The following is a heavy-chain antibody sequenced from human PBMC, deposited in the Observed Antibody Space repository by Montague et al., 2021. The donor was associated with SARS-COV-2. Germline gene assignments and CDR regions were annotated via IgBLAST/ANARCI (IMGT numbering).Heavy chain of an antibody. J-gene: IGHJ5*02. CDR1: GGSISSSSYY. V-gene: IGHV4-39*01. D-gene: IGHD3/OR15-3a*01. CDR3: ARGLVGWFDP. Sequence: SETLSLTCTVSGGSISSSSYYWSWIRQPPGKGLEWIGSIYYSGSTYYNPSLKSRVTISVDTSKNQFSLKLSSVTAADTAVYYCARGLVGWFDPWGQGTLVTVSS. CDR2: IYYSGST.